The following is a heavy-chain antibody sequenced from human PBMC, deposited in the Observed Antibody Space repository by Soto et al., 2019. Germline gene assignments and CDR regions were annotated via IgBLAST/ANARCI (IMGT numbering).Heavy chain of an antibody. V-gene: IGHV3-33*01. J-gene: IGHJ5*02. CDR1: GFTFSSYG. Sequence: PGGSLRLSCAASGFTFSSYGMHWVRQAPGKGLEWVAVIWYDGSNKYYADSVKGRFTISRDNSKNTLYLQMNSLRAEDTAVYYCARDNLPRRALGYCSGGSCSNWFDPWGQGTLVTVSS. CDR3: ARDNLPRRALGYCSGGSCSNWFDP. D-gene: IGHD2-15*01. CDR2: IWYDGSNK.